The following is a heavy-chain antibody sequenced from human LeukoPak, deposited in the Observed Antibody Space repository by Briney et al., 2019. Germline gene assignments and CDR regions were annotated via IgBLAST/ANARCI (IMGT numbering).Heavy chain of an antibody. CDR3: ARVRERGGFSAAPIFDY. V-gene: IGHV1-2*02. Sequence: PWASVKVSCKASGYTFTGYYMHRVRQAPGQGLEWMGWINPNSGGTNYAQKFQGRVTMTRDTSISTAYMELSRLRSDDTAVYYCARVRERGGFSAAPIFDYWGQGTLVTVSS. J-gene: IGHJ4*02. CDR2: INPNSGGT. D-gene: IGHD2-2*02. CDR1: GYTFTGYY.